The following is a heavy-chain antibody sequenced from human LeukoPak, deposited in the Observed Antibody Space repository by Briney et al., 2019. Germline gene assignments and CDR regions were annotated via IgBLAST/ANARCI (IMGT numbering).Heavy chain of an antibody. CDR3: ASYYDFWSGYPNYYGMDV. CDR2: IYYSGST. CDR1: GGSISSGGYY. Sequence: PSETLSLTCTVSGGSISSGGYYWSWIRQHPGKGLEWIGYIYYSGSTNYNPSLKSRVTISVDTSKNQFSLKLSSVTAADTGVYYCASYYDFWSGYPNYYGMDVWGQGTTVTVSS. D-gene: IGHD3-3*01. J-gene: IGHJ6*02. V-gene: IGHV4-61*08.